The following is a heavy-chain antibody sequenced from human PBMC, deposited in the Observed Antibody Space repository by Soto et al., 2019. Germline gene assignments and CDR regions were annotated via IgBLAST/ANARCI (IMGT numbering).Heavy chain of an antibody. CDR1: GFTFSSYG. Sequence: QVQLVESGGGVVQPGRSLRLSCAASGFTFSSYGMHWVRQAPGKGLEWVAVISYDGSYKYYADSVKGRFTISRDNSKNTLYLQMNSLRAEDTAVYFCAKDPTRDRLVVVVAATPAYWGQGTLVTVSS. CDR2: ISYDGSYK. V-gene: IGHV3-30*18. J-gene: IGHJ4*02. D-gene: IGHD2-15*01. CDR3: AKDPTRDRLVVVVAATPAY.